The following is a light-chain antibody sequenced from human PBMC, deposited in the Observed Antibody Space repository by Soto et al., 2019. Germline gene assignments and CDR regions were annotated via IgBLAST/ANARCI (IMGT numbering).Light chain of an antibody. Sequence: QSALTQPPSASGSPGQSATISCTGTSSDVGGYKYVSWYQQHPGKAPKLMIYEVSKRPSGVPDRFSGSKSGNTASLTVSGLQAEDEADYYCSSYAGSNNRYVFGTGTKLTVL. V-gene: IGLV2-8*01. CDR3: SSYAGSNNRYV. CDR1: SSDVGGYKY. CDR2: EVS. J-gene: IGLJ1*01.